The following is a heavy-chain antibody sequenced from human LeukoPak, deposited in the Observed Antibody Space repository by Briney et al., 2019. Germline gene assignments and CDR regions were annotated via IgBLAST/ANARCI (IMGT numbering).Heavy chain of an antibody. J-gene: IGHJ6*04. CDR3: AREDIVVVEYGMDV. D-gene: IGHD2-15*01. CDR1: GFTFSIYW. Sequence: GGSLSLSCAASGFTFSIYWMSWVRQAPGKGLEWVVNIKQDGSEKYYVDSVKGRFTISRDNAKNSLYLQMNSLRAEDTAVYYCAREDIVVVEYGMDVWGKGTTVTVSS. CDR2: IKQDGSEK. V-gene: IGHV3-7*03.